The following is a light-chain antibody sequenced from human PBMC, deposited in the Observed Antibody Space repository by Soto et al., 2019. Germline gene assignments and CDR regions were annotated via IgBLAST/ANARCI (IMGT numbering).Light chain of an antibody. V-gene: IGKV1-5*03. CDR3: HHYNGYSCT. CDR2: MAS. CDR1: QSLSGW. J-gene: IGKJ1*01. Sequence: DIQITQSPSTLSAAVGDRVTITCRASQSLSGWLAWYQQEPGKAPNLLIYMASTLASGVPLGFSGGGSGTEFTIHVSILQPAHVEPNYYHHYNGYSCTFGQRANVHIK.